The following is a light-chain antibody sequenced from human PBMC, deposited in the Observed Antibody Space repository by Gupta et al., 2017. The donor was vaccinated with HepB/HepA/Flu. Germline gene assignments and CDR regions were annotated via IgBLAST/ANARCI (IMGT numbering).Light chain of an antibody. CDR2: KAS. J-gene: IGKJ1*01. CDR3: QQNNSYSQGT. Sequence: IQLTQSPSTLSASVGDRVTITCRASQSISSWLAWYQQKPGKAPKLLIYKASSLESGVPSRFSGSGSGTEFTLTISSRQQDDFAAYYCQQNNSYSQGTFGQGTKVEIK. CDR1: QSISSW. V-gene: IGKV1-5*03.